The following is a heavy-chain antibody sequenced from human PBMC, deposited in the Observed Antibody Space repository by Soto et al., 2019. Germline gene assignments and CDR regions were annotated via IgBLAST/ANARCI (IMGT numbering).Heavy chain of an antibody. CDR3: AKEGGWYGFDN. CDR1: GFTFSSYA. CDR2: ISGSGSST. Sequence: EVQLLESGGGLVQPGGSLRLSCAASGFTFSSYAMSWVRQAPGKGLEWVSAISGSGSSTYYADSVKGRFTFSRDSSKNTLDLQMNSLRAEDTAVYYSAKEGGWYGFDNWGQGTLVTVSS. V-gene: IGHV3-23*01. D-gene: IGHD6-19*01. J-gene: IGHJ4*02.